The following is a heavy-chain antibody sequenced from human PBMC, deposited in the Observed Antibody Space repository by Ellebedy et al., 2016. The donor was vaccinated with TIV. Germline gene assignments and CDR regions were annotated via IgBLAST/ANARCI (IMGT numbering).Heavy chain of an antibody. D-gene: IGHD1-1*01. CDR3: ARDLRDYSNNWNGRGFDY. CDR1: GFTFRSYA. J-gene: IGHJ4*02. Sequence: PGGSLRLSCAASGFTFRSYAMHWVRQAPGKGLEWVAVIWYDGSKKYYADSVKGRFTISRDNSRNTLYLQMNSLRAEDTAVYYCARDLRDYSNNWNGRGFDYWGQGTLVTVSS. CDR2: IWYDGSKK. V-gene: IGHV3-33*01.